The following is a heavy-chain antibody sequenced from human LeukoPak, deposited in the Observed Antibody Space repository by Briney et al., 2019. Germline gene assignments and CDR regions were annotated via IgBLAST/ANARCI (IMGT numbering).Heavy chain of an antibody. Sequence: GGSLTLFCTASGFPFGSYAMSWVRQSPGKGLEWVSSISGGSEDTYYADSVKVRFTISRDNSKSTLYLHRNSLRAEDTAYYYSARTIAQYSNSWLYFYYGLDVWGRGTTVT. CDR2: ISGGSEDT. CDR1: GFPFGSYA. CDR3: ARTIAQYSNSWLYFYYGLDV. D-gene: IGHD6-13*01. J-gene: IGHJ6*01. V-gene: IGHV3-23*01.